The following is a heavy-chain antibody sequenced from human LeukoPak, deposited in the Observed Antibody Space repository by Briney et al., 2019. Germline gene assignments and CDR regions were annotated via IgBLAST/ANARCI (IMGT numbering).Heavy chain of an antibody. J-gene: IGHJ4*02. CDR1: GFTFFAYG. D-gene: IGHD6-13*01. V-gene: IGHV3-21*01. CDR3: ARENSAAGTYYFDY. Sequence: GGSLRLSCAASGFTFFAYGMNWVRQAPGKGLEWVSSISSSSSYIYYADSVKGRFTISRDNAKNSLYLQMNSLRAEDTAVYYCARENSAAGTYYFDYWGQGTLVTVSS. CDR2: ISSSSSYI.